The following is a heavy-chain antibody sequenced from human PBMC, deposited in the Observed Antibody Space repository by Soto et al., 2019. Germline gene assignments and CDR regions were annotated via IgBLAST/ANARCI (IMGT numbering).Heavy chain of an antibody. CDR2: INAGNGNI. CDR1: GYTFTSYT. J-gene: IGHJ4*02. D-gene: IGHD2-15*01. V-gene: IGHV1-3*03. Sequence: ASVKVSCKASGYTFTSYTMNWVRQAPGQRLEWMGWINAGNGNIKYSNSVKGRFTISRDNSKNTLYLQMGSLRAEDMGVYFCAREVVAATYDYWGQGTLVTVSS. CDR3: AREVVAATYDY.